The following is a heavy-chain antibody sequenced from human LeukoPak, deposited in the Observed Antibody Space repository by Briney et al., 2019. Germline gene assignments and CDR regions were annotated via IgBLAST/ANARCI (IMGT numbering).Heavy chain of an antibody. V-gene: IGHV4-34*01. CDR3: ARCSSSFPYYYYMDV. J-gene: IGHJ6*03. Sequence: SETLSLTCAVYGGSFSGYYWSWIRQPPGKGLEWIGEIDHSGSTNYNPSLKSRVTISVDTSKNQFSLKLSSVTAADTAVYYCARCSSSFPYYYYMDVWGKGTTVTVSS. D-gene: IGHD6-6*01. CDR1: GGSFSGYY. CDR2: IDHSGST.